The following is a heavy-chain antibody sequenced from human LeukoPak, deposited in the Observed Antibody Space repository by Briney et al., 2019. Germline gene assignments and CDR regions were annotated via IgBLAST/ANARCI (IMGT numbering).Heavy chain of an antibody. CDR3: AAHGGGSGNWYFDL. CDR2: FDPEDGET. V-gene: IGHV1-24*01. D-gene: IGHD2-15*01. CDR1: GYTLTELS. J-gene: IGHJ2*01. Sequence: GASVKVSCKVSGYTLTELSMHWVRQAPGKGLEWMGGFDPEDGETIYAQRFQGRVTMTEDTSTDTAYMELSSLRSEDTAVYYCAAHGGGSGNWYFDLWGRGTLVTVSS.